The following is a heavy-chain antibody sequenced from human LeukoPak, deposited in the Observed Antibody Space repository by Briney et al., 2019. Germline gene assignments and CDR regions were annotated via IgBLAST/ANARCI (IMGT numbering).Heavy chain of an antibody. Sequence: GGSLRLSCAASGFSFSANAMSWVRQAPGQGLVWVSRINSDGSSTSYADSVKGRFTISRDNAKNTLYLQMNSLRAEDTAVYYCASRDLGLFYYGMDVWGQGTTVTVSS. V-gene: IGHV3-74*01. CDR2: INSDGSST. D-gene: IGHD4/OR15-4a*01. CDR3: ASRDLGLFYYGMDV. CDR1: GFSFSANA. J-gene: IGHJ6*02.